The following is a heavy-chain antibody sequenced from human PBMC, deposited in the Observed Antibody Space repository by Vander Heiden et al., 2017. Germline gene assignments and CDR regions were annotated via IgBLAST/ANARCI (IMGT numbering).Heavy chain of an antibody. J-gene: IGHJ4*02. CDR1: GFTFSSYW. V-gene: IGHV3-74*01. CDR2: SNEDGSTT. D-gene: IGHD3-16*01. Sequence: EVQLVESGGGLVQPGGSLRLSCAASGFTFSSYWIHWVRQVPGKGLVWVSRSNEDGSTTSYADSVKGRFTISRDNAKNTLFLQMNGLRAEDTAVYYCARDFSGGGEYWGQGTLVTVSS. CDR3: ARDFSGGGEY.